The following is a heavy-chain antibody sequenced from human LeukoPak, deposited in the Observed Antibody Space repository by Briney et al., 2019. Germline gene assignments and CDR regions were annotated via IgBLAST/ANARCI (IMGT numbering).Heavy chain of an antibody. D-gene: IGHD3-10*01. Sequence: ASVKVSCKASGYTFTSYDINWVRQATGQGLEWMGWISVYNGNTIYAEKLQGRVTVTTDTSTTTAYMELRSLRSDDTAVYYCARAQTTGFGESIDYWGQGTLVTVSS. CDR2: ISVYNGNT. J-gene: IGHJ4*02. CDR1: GYTFTSYD. V-gene: IGHV1-18*01. CDR3: ARAQTTGFGESIDY.